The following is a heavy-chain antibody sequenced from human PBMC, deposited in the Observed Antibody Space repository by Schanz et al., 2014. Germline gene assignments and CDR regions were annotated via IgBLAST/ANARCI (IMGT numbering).Heavy chain of an antibody. V-gene: IGHV3-21*01. CDR2: ISSSGSYI. Sequence: EVQLVESGGGFVQPGGSLGLSCVVSGFTVSSDHMSWVRQAPGKGLEWVSSISSSGSYIYYADSVKGRFSISRDNAKNSLLLQMNRLRAEDTALYYCAIIGVMVAVAGTRADYWGQGTLVTVSS. J-gene: IGHJ4*02. CDR1: GFTVSSDH. D-gene: IGHD6-19*01. CDR3: AIIGVMVAVAGTRADY.